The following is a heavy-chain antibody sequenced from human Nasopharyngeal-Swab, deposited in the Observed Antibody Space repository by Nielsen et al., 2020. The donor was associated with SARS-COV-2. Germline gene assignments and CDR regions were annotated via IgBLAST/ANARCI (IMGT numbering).Heavy chain of an antibody. CDR2: INHSGST. CDR1: GGSFSGYY. Sequence: SETLSLTCAVSGGSFSGYYWSWIRQPPGKGLEWIGEINHSGSTNYNPSLKSRVTISVDTSKNQSSLKLSSVTAADTAVYYCARTDIVVVPAATTPRKDGMDVWGQGTTVTVSS. V-gene: IGHV4-34*01. D-gene: IGHD2-2*01. J-gene: IGHJ6*02. CDR3: ARTDIVVVPAATTPRKDGMDV.